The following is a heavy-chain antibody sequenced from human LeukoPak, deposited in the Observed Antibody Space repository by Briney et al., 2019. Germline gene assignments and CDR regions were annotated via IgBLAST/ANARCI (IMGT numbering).Heavy chain of an antibody. Sequence: PSETLSLTCTVSGGSISSYYWSWIRQPPGKGLEWIGYIYYSGSTNYNPSLKSRVTISVDTSKNQFSLKLSSVTAADTAVYYCARRDGSGSYCFFDYWGQGTLVTVSS. CDR3: ARRDGSGSYCFFDY. D-gene: IGHD3-10*01. CDR2: IYYSGST. J-gene: IGHJ4*02. CDR1: GGSISSYY. V-gene: IGHV4-59*01.